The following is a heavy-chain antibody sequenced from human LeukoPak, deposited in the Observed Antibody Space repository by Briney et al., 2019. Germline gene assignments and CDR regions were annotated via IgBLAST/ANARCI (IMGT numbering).Heavy chain of an antibody. D-gene: IGHD3-22*01. J-gene: IGHJ4*02. CDR2: ISGCGGST. Sequence: GGSLRLSCAASGFTFSSYAMSWVRQAPGKGLEWVSAISGCGGSTYYADSVKGRFTISRDNSKNTLYLQMNSLRAEDTAVYYCAKDRVSVYYYDSSGYYYLDYWGQGTLVTVSS. CDR3: AKDRVSVYYYDSSGYYYLDY. V-gene: IGHV3-23*01. CDR1: GFTFSSYA.